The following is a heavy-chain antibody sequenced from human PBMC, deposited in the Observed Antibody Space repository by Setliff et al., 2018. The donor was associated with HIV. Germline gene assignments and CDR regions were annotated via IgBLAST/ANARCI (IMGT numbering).Heavy chain of an antibody. CDR2: INAGYGNT. Sequence: GASVKVSCKASGYTFTSYAIHWVRQAPGQSLEWMGWINAGYGNTKYSQKFQGRVTITRDASASTAYMELSSLRSEDTAVYYCARVQVGDPYYSYYYMDVWGEGTTVTVSS. CDR3: ARVQVGDPYYSYYYMDV. V-gene: IGHV1-3*01. D-gene: IGHD2-8*02. J-gene: IGHJ6*03. CDR1: GYTFTSYA.